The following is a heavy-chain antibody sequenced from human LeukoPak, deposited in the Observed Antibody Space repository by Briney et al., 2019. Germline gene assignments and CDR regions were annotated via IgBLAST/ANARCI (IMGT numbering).Heavy chain of an antibody. J-gene: IGHJ4*02. CDR1: GYRFSDYY. V-gene: IGHV1-2*02. Sequence: AASVKVSCKTSGYRFSDYYMHWVRQAPGQGLEWMGWVNSNSGGTHYAQKFEGRVTMTGDTSISTAYMELSRLKSDDTAVYYCARGYCSGGSCYHFESWGQGTLVTVSS. CDR2: VNSNSGGT. CDR3: ARGYCSGGSCYHFES. D-gene: IGHD2-15*01.